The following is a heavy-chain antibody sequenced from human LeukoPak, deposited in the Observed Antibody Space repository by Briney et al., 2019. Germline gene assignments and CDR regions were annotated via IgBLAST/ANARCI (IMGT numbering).Heavy chain of an antibody. V-gene: IGHV3-30*04. CDR1: GFTFSSYA. Sequence: GRSLRLSCAASGFTFSSYAMHWVRQAPGKGLEWVAVISYDGSKKYYADSVKGRFTISRANSKNTLYLQMNSLRAGDTAVYYCASSRVSARAPLRSMVRVVAPDYWGQGTLVTVSS. CDR2: ISYDGSKK. CDR3: ASSRVSARAPLRSMVRVVAPDY. J-gene: IGHJ4*02. D-gene: IGHD3-10*01.